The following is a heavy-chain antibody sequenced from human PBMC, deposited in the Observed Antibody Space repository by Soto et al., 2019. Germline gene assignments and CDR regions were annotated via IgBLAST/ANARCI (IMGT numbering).Heavy chain of an antibody. CDR1: GFTFSSYA. Sequence: QVQLVESGGGVVQPGRSLRLSCAASGFTFSSYAMHWVRQAPGKGLEWVAVISYDGSNKYYADSVKGRFTISRHNSKNTLYLQMNSLRAEDTAVYYCARDRAHDSSGYANYWGQGTLVTVSS. J-gene: IGHJ4*02. V-gene: IGHV3-30-3*01. D-gene: IGHD3-22*01. CDR2: ISYDGSNK. CDR3: ARDRAHDSSGYANY.